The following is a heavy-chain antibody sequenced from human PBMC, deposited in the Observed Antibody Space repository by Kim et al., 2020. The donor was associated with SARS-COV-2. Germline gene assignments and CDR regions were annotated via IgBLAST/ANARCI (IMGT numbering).Heavy chain of an antibody. Sequence: ASVKVSCKASGYTFTGYYMHWVRQAPGQGLEWMGWINPNSGGTNYAQKFQGRVTMTRDTSISTAYMELSRLRSDDTAVYYCARESVDIVAAGTYYNWFDPWGQGTLVTVSS. V-gene: IGHV1-2*02. CDR2: INPNSGGT. CDR3: ARESVDIVAAGTYYNWFDP. CDR1: GYTFTGYY. J-gene: IGHJ5*02. D-gene: IGHD2-2*03.